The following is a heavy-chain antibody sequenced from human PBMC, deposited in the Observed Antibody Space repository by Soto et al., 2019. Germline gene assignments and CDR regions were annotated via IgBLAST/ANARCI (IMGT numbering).Heavy chain of an antibody. CDR3: ARHISPVVAATQGMVY. Sequence: GGSLRLSCAASGFTFSSYSMNWVRQAPGKGLEWVSSIISSSSYIYYADSVKGRFTISRDNAKNSLYLQMNSLRAEDTAVYYWARHISPVVAATQGMVYWGQGTLATVSS. CDR1: GFTFSSYS. CDR2: IISSSSYI. J-gene: IGHJ4*02. V-gene: IGHV3-21*01. D-gene: IGHD2-15*01.